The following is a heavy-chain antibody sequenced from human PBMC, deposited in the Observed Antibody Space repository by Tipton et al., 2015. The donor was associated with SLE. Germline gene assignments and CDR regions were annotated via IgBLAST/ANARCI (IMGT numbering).Heavy chain of an antibody. V-gene: IGHV3-7*03. Sequence: SLRLSCAASGFTFSSYWMSWARQAPGKGLEWVANIKQDGSEKHYVDSVKGRFTISRDNATNSLYLQINSLRAEDTAVYYCAREEGSSDWYFDLWGRGTLVTVSS. D-gene: IGHD2-15*01. CDR2: IKQDGSEK. CDR3: AREEGSSDWYFDL. CDR1: GFTFSSYW. J-gene: IGHJ2*01.